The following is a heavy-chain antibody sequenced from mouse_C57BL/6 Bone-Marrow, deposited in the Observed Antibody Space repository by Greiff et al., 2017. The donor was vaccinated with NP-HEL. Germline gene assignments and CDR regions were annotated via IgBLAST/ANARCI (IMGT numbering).Heavy chain of an antibody. J-gene: IGHJ3*01. Sequence: EVKLVESGEGLVKPGGSLKLSCAASGFTFSSYAMSWVRQTPEKRLEWVAYISSGGDYIYYADTVKGRFTISRDNARNTLYLQMSSLKSEDTAMYYCTREGYYYGSSYKFAYWGQGTLVTVSA. CDR2: ISSGGDYI. D-gene: IGHD1-1*01. CDR1: GFTFSSYA. CDR3: TREGYYYGSSYKFAY. V-gene: IGHV5-9-1*02.